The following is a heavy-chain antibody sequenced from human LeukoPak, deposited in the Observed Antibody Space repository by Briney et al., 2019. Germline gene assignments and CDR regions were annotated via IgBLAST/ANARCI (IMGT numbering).Heavy chain of an antibody. CDR1: GFTFSSYW. V-gene: IGHV3-48*04. CDR3: ARDPLDYYGSGSYP. J-gene: IGHJ5*02. Sequence: GGSLRLSCAASGFTFSSYWMHWVRQAPGKGLEWVSYISSSGSTIYYADSVKGRFTISRDNAKNSLYLQMNSLRAEDTAVYYCARDPLDYYGSGSYPWGQGTLVTVSS. CDR2: ISSSGSTI. D-gene: IGHD3-10*01.